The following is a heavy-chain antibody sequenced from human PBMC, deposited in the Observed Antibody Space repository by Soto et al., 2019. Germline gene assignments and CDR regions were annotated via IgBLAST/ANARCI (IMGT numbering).Heavy chain of an antibody. CDR1: GGSISSYY. D-gene: IGHD5-12*01. CDR3: ARSVDIVATPSSGWYYFDY. J-gene: IGHJ4*02. CDR2: IYYSGST. V-gene: IGHV4-59*01. Sequence: PSETLSLTCTVSGGSISSYYWSWIRQPPGKGLEWIGYIYYSGSTNYNPSLKSRVTISVDTSKNQFSLKLSSVTAADTAVYYCARSVDIVATPSSGWYYFDYWGQGTLVTVSS.